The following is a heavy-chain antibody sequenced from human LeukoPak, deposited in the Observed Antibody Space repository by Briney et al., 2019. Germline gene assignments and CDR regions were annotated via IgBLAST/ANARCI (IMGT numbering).Heavy chain of an antibody. V-gene: IGHV4-4*07. D-gene: IGHD3-10*01. Sequence: SETLSLTCTVSGGSISSYYWSWIRQPAGKGLEWIGRIYTSGSTNYNPSLKSRASMSVETSKSQFSLNLSSVTAADTAVYYCARLAGDRDYYYFHYMDVWGKGTTVTVSS. CDR2: IYTSGST. CDR3: ARLAGDRDYYYFHYMDV. CDR1: GGSISSYY. J-gene: IGHJ6*03.